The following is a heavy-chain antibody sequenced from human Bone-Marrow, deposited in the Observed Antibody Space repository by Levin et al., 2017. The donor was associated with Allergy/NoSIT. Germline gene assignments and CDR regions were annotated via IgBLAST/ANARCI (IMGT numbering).Heavy chain of an antibody. J-gene: IGHJ4*02. CDR2: FDAEDGKT. D-gene: IGHD3-16*01. V-gene: IGHV1-24*01. CDR1: GYRLSELA. Sequence: ASVKVSCKVSGYRLSELAIHWLRQAPGKGLEWMGGFDAEDGKTNYAEKFQGRVIMTEDTSSDTGYMEMSGLSSEDTAVYYCATAHDNAWGSYYYFDNWGQGTLVTVSS. CDR3: ATAHDNAWGSYYYFDN.